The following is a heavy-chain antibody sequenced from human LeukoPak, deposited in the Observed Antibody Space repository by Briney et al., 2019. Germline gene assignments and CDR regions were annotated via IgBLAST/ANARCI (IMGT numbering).Heavy chain of an antibody. CDR1: GGPISSYY. J-gene: IGHJ4*02. Sequence: NPSETLSLTCTVSGGPISSYYWSWIRQPPGKGLEWIGYIYYSGSTNYNPSLKSRVTISVDTSKNQLSLKLSPVTAADTALYYCARRVGYNWNYAPYFDYWGQGTLVTVSS. D-gene: IGHD1-7*01. CDR3: ARRVGYNWNYAPYFDY. V-gene: IGHV4-59*08. CDR2: IYYSGST.